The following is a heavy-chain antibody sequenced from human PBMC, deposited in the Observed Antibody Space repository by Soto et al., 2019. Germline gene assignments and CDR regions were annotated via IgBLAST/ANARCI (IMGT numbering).Heavy chain of an antibody. J-gene: IGHJ5*02. CDR1: GGTFSSYA. Sequence: ASVKVSCKASGGTFSSYAISWVRQAPGQGLEWMGGIIPIFGTANYAQKFQGRVTITADESTSTAYMELSSLRSEDTAVYYCARAFFLSMASGGTGVNWFDPWGQGTLVTVSS. CDR2: IIPIFGTA. CDR3: ARAFFLSMASGGTGVNWFDP. V-gene: IGHV1-69*13. D-gene: IGHD3-10*01.